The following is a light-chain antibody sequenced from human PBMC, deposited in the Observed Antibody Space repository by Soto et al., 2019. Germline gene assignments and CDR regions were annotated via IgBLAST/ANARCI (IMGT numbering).Light chain of an antibody. V-gene: IGKV2-28*01. CDR1: QSLLHSNGYNY. CDR2: LGS. Sequence: DIVMTQSPLSLPVTPGAPASISCRYSQSLLHSNGYNYLDWYLQKPGQSPHLLIYLGSNRASGVPDRCSGSRSCTDFTLKIIRGEAEDVVVDYCMQAVQTPPWTFGQGTKVEIK. J-gene: IGKJ1*01. CDR3: MQAVQTPPWT.